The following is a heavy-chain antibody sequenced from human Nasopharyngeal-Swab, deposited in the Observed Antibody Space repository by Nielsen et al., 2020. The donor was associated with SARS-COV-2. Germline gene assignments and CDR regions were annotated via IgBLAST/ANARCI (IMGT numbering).Heavy chain of an antibody. CDR2: INPNSGGT. V-gene: IGHV1-2*02. Sequence: ASVKVSCKASGYTFTGYYMHWVRQAPGQGLEWMGWINPNSGGTNYAQKFQGRVTMTRDTSISTAYMELSRLRSDDTAVYYCASSAGYSSSWWGVGYWGQGTLVTVSS. D-gene: IGHD6-13*01. CDR3: ASSAGYSSSWWGVGY. CDR1: GYTFTGYY. J-gene: IGHJ4*02.